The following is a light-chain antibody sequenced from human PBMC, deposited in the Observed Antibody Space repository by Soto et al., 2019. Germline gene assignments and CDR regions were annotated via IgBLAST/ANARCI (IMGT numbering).Light chain of an antibody. CDR1: HTIRDC. CDR3: QQYEDYSLT. J-gene: IGKJ4*01. V-gene: IGKV1-5*01. CDR2: DAS. Sequence: DIQMTQSPSTLSASVGDSLTITCRASHTIRDCLAWYQQKPGKAPQLLIYDASTLGSGVLSRFSGSGSGTEFTLTISSLRPDDFATYYCQQYEDYSLTFGGGTRVDI.